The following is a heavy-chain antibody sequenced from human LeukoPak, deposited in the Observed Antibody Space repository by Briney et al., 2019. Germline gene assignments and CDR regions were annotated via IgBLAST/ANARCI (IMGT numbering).Heavy chain of an antibody. J-gene: IGHJ5*02. CDR1: GGSISSSSYY. Sequence: PSETLSLTCTVSGGSISSSSYYWGWIRQPPGKGLEWIGYIYYSGSTYYNPSLKSRVTISVDTSKNQFSLKLSSVTAADTAVYYCARGFRRFYDFWSGQNWFDPWGQGTLVTVSS. CDR3: ARGFRRFYDFWSGQNWFDP. V-gene: IGHV4-30-4*08. CDR2: IYYSGST. D-gene: IGHD3-3*01.